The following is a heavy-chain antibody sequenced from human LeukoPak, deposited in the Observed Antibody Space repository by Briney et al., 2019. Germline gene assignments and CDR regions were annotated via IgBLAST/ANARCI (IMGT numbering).Heavy chain of an antibody. V-gene: IGHV4-59*08. CDR1: GGSISSYY. J-gene: IGHJ6*02. Sequence: PSETLSLTCTVSGGSISSYYWSWIRQPPGKGLEWIGYIYYSGSTNYNPSLKSRVTISVDTSKNQFSLKLSSVTAADTAVYYCARQTYYYDSSGYYFGEKLYYYYGMDVWGQGTTVTVSS. D-gene: IGHD3-22*01. CDR3: ARQTYYYDSSGYYFGEKLYYYYGMDV. CDR2: IYYSGST.